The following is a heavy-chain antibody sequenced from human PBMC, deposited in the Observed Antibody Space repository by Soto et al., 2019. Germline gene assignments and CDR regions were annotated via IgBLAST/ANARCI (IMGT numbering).Heavy chain of an antibody. D-gene: IGHD3-22*01. J-gene: IGHJ6*02. Sequence: PSETLSLTCTVSGGSISSSSHYWGWIRQPPGKGIEWIGSIYYSGSTYYNPSLKSRVTISVDTSKNQFSLKLSSVTAADTAVYYCAVDYYDSSGYNLNYYGMDVWGQGTTVTVSS. CDR1: GGSISSSSHY. V-gene: IGHV4-39*01. CDR2: IYYSGST. CDR3: AVDYYDSSGYNLNYYGMDV.